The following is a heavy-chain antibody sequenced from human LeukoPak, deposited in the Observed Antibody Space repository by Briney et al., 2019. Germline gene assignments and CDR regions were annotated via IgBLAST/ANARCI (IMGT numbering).Heavy chain of an antibody. V-gene: IGHV4-31*03. CDR2: IYDTRIT. CDR3: ARGRDDYNDAPPPYYYYMDV. D-gene: IGHD5-24*01. CDR1: GGSIGSGNFY. Sequence: PSQTLSLTCTVSGGSIGSGNFYWSWIRQHPGRGLEWIGYIYDTRITYYNPSLKSRVTISADTSKKQFSLNLRSVTAADTAVYRCARGRDDYNDAPPPYYYYMDVWGKGTTVTVSS. J-gene: IGHJ6*03.